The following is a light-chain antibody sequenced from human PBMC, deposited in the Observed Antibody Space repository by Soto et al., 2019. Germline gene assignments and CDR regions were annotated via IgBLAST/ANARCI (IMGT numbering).Light chain of an antibody. CDR1: QGISSY. CDR2: AAS. Sequence: QLTQSPSFLSASVGDRVTITCRASQGISSYLAWYQQKPGKAPKLLIYAASTLQSGVPSRFSGSGSGTEFTLTISSLQPEDFATYYCQQLNSYPSITCGQGTRLEIK. V-gene: IGKV1-9*01. J-gene: IGKJ5*01. CDR3: QQLNSYPSIT.